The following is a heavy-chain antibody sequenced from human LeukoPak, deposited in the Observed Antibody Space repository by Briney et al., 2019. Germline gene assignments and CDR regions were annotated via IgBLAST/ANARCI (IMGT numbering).Heavy chain of an antibody. CDR2: LRGAERTP. V-gene: IGHV3-23*01. CDR3: AGGGITMGWFDP. J-gene: IGHJ5*02. Sequence: GGSLRLSCSASGFTLTSYTMSWVRQAPGKGLEWVSSLRGAERTPYYAESVKGRFTISRDNAKKSLYLQMNSVRVEDTAVYYCAGGGITMGWFDPWGQGTLVTVSS. D-gene: IGHD3-10*01. CDR1: GFTLTSYT.